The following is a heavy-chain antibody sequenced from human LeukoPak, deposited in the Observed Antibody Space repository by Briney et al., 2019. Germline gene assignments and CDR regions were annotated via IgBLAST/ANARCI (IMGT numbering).Heavy chain of an antibody. J-gene: IGHJ4*02. CDR2: IDIWNSPM. V-gene: IGHV3-48*01. D-gene: IGHD1-26*01. CDR3: ARDRGDSIVGSDFDS. CDR1: GFTFTRHA. Sequence: GGSLRLSRAASGFTFTRHAMNWVRQAPGRGLEWVSFIDIWNSPMYYGASVRGRFTISRDNAKNSVFLQMNSLRAEDAAVYYCARDRGDSIVGSDFDSWGQGTLVTVSS.